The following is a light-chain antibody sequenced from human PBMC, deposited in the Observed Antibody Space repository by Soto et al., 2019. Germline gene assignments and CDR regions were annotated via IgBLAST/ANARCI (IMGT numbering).Light chain of an antibody. J-gene: IGKJ1*01. V-gene: IGKV1-17*01. CDR2: AAS. Sequence: DIQMTQSPSSLSASVGDIVTITCRASQGIGNDLGWYQQKPGKAPKRLIYAASSLQSGVPSRFSGSGSGTEFTLTISSLQPEDFAAYYCLPHNTYPLTFGQGTKVEIK. CDR3: LPHNTYPLT. CDR1: QGIGND.